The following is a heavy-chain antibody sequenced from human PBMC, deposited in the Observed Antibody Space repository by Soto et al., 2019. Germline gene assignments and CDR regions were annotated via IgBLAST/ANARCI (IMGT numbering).Heavy chain of an antibody. CDR3: ARIKYCSSTSCYDGDWFDP. V-gene: IGHV4-4*02. CDR1: GGSISSSNW. D-gene: IGHD2-2*01. CDR2: IYHSGST. Sequence: ASETLSLTCAVSGGSISSSNWWSWVRQPPGKGLEWIGEIYHSGSTNYNPSLKSRVTISVDKSKNQFSLKLSSVTAADTAVYYCARIKYCSSTSCYDGDWFDPWGQGTLVTVSS. J-gene: IGHJ5*02.